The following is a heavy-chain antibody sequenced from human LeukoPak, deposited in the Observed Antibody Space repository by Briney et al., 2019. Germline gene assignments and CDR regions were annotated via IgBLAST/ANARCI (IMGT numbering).Heavy chain of an antibody. CDR2: ISDGGNNK. CDR1: GFTFAIYA. Sequence: GRSLRLSCAASGFTFAIYAMHWVRQAPGKGLEWVAVISDGGNNKYYADSVKGRFTISRDNSKNTLYLQMNSLRAEDTAVYYCARDLVGGWDDSSGYYYGYFDYWGQGTLVTVPT. D-gene: IGHD3-22*01. V-gene: IGHV3-30-3*01. CDR3: ARDLVGGWDDSSGYYYGYFDY. J-gene: IGHJ4*02.